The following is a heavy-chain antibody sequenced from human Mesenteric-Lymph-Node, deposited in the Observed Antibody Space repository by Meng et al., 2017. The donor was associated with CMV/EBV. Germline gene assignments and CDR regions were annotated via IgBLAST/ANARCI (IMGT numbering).Heavy chain of an antibody. CDR2: ISSTSNYI. V-gene: IGHV3-21*01. D-gene: IGHD3-3*01. Sequence: GGSLRLSCAASGFTFSGYSMNWVRQTPGKGLEWVSFISSTSNYIYYADSVKGRFIISRDNAKNSLYLQMTSLRDEDTAVYYCARDRRSYDFWSGYYSPFSPWGQGTLVTVSS. CDR1: GFTFSGYS. CDR3: ARDRRSYDFWSGYYSPFSP. J-gene: IGHJ5*02.